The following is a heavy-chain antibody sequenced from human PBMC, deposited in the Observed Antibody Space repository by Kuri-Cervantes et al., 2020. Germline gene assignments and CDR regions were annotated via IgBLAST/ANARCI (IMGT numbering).Heavy chain of an antibody. J-gene: IGHJ6*02. CDR3: ARGPSRWSYYLLPDYRSIFQGHYFYGMDV. D-gene: IGHD1-26*01. V-gene: IGHV1-8*01. CDR2: MNPNSGNT. CDR1: GHTFTSYD. Sequence: ASVKVSCKASGHTFTSYDINWVRQATGQGLEWMGWMNPNSGNTGYAQKFQGRVTMTRNTSISTAYMGLSSLRSEDTAVYYCARGPSRWSYYLLPDYRSIFQGHYFYGMDVWGQGTTVTVSS.